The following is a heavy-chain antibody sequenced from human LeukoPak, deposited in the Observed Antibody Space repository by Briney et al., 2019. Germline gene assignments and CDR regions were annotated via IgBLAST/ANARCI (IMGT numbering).Heavy chain of an antibody. J-gene: IGHJ4*02. D-gene: IGHD5-12*01. CDR3: ARRQYSGYDFDY. V-gene: IGHV5-51*01. Sequence: GESLKISCKASGYIFTNYWIGWVRQMPGKGLEWMGIIYPRDSDTRYSPSFQGQVTVSADKSISTAYLQWNTLEASDTAMYYCARRQYSGYDFDYWGQGTLVTVSS. CDR1: GYIFTNYW. CDR2: IYPRDSDT.